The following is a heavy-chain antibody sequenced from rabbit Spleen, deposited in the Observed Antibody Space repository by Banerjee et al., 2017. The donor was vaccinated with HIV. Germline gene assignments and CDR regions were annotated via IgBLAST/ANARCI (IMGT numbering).Heavy chain of an antibody. J-gene: IGHJ4*01. CDR3: ARGGGL. V-gene: IGHV1S7*01. Sequence: QLKESGGGLVQPGGSLKLSCKASGFDFSNYGVSWVRQAPGKGLEWIGYIDPIFGRTYYASWVNGRFTISSHNAQNTLYLQLNSLTAADTATYFCARGGGLWGPGTLVTVS. CDR2: IDPIFGRT. CDR1: GFDFSNYG.